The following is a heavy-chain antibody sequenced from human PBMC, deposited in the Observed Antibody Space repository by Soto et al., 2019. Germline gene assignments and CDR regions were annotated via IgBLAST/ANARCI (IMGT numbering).Heavy chain of an antibody. J-gene: IGHJ3*02. CDR1: GFTVSSNY. D-gene: IGHD3-22*01. V-gene: IGHV3-66*01. CDR2: IYSGGST. Sequence: PGGSLRLSCAASGFTVSSNYMSWARQAPGKGLEWVSVIYSGGSTYYADSVKGRFTISRDNSKNTLYLQMNSLRAEDTAVYYCARDLEYYYDSSGYDDAFDIWGQGTMVTVSS. CDR3: ARDLEYYYDSSGYDDAFDI.